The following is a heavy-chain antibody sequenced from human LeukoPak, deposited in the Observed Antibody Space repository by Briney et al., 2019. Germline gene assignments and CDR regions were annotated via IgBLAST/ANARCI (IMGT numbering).Heavy chain of an antibody. D-gene: IGHD6-13*01. CDR1: GFTFSSYA. Sequence: GGSLRLSCAASGFTFSSYAMHWVRQAPGKGLEWVAVISYDGSNKYYADSVKGRFTISRDNSKNTLYLQMNSLRAEDTAVYYCARVKSSSSWYVRYWGQGTLVTVSS. CDR3: ARVKSSSSWYVRY. CDR2: ISYDGSNK. V-gene: IGHV3-30-3*01. J-gene: IGHJ4*02.